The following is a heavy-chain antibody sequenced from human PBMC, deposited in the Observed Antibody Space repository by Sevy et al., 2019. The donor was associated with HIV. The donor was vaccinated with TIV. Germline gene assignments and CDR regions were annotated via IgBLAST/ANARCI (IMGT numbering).Heavy chain of an antibody. CDR3: TPGPPPSIVVVVAATPYYYYMDV. V-gene: IGHV3-15*01. J-gene: IGHJ6*03. Sequence: GGSLRLSCAASGFTFSNAWMSWVRQAPGKGLEWVGRIKSKTDGGTTDYAAPVKGRFTISRDDSKNTLYLQMNSLKTEETAVYYCTPGPPPSIVVVVAATPYYYYMDVWGKGTTVTVSS. CDR2: IKSKTDGGTT. CDR1: GFTFSNAW. D-gene: IGHD2-15*01.